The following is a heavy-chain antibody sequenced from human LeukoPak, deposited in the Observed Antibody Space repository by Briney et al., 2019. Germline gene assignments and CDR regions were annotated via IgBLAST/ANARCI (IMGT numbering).Heavy chain of an antibody. CDR2: IYYSGST. CDR3: AKDVPGYCSSTSCFDY. D-gene: IGHD2-2*01. CDR1: GGSISSYY. J-gene: IGHJ4*02. Sequence: SETLSLTCTVSGGSISSYYWSWIRQPPGKGLEWIGYIYYSGSTNYNPSLKSRVTISVDTSKNQFSLKLSSVTATDTAVYYCAKDVPGYCSSTSCFDYWGQGTLVTVSS. V-gene: IGHV4-59*12.